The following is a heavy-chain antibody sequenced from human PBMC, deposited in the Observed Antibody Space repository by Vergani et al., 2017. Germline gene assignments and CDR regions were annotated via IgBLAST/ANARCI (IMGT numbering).Heavy chain of an antibody. CDR3: ATFYYGSGSYPA. CDR2: IDPNNGDT. V-gene: IGHV1-2*02. D-gene: IGHD3-10*01. Sequence: QVQLVQSGAEMKKPGASVKVSCKASGYTFTGYYIHWVRQAPGQGLEWMGWIDPNNGDTNYSQKFQGRVTMTRDTSIRTAYMEQSRLRSDDTAVYYCATFYYGSGSYPAWGQGTLVTVSS. J-gene: IGHJ5*02. CDR1: GYTFTGYY.